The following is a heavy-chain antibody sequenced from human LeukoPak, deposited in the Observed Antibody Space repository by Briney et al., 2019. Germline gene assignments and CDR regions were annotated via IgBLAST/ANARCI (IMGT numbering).Heavy chain of an antibody. Sequence: SETLSLTCTVSGGSISSGDYYWSWIRQPPGKGLEWIGYMYYRGSTYYNPSLKSRVTMSADTSKNQLSLRLSSVTAADTAVYYCARPYYYDSRIDPWGQGILVTVSS. CDR3: ARPYYYDSRIDP. V-gene: IGHV4-30-4*01. D-gene: IGHD3-22*01. CDR2: MYYRGST. J-gene: IGHJ5*02. CDR1: GGSISSGDYY.